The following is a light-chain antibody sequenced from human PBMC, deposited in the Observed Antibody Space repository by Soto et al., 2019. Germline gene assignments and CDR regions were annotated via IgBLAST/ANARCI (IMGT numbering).Light chain of an antibody. V-gene: IGKV4-1*01. CDR3: QQYESTPPT. CDR2: WAS. CDR1: QSVLYSSNNKNY. Sequence: IVMTHSPYSLAVSLFERATINCKSSQSVLYSSNNKNYLAWYQQRPGQPPKLLIYWASTRESGFPDRFSGRGSGTDFTLTITSLQAEDVAVYYCQQYESTPPTFGQGTKLEIK. J-gene: IGKJ2*01.